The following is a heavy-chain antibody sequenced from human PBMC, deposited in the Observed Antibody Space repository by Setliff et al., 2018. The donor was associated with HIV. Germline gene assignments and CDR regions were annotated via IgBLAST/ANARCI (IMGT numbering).Heavy chain of an antibody. CDR3: ARGGYGGNFDAFDI. J-gene: IGHJ3*02. Sequence: LSLTCTVSVSGGSISSNSYYWGWIRQPPGKGLEWIGNIYSSGSTYYNPSLKSRVTISVDTSKDQFTLKLSSVTAADTAVYYCARGGYGGNFDAFDIWGQGTMVTVSS. CDR2: IYSSGST. D-gene: IGHD4-17*01. V-gene: IGHV4-39*01. CDR1: GGSISSNSYY.